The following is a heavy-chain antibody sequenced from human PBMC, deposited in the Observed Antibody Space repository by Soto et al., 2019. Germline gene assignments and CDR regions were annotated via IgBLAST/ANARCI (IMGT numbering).Heavy chain of an antibody. CDR1: GYTFTSYG. D-gene: IGHD2-2*01. V-gene: IGHV1-18*01. CDR3: ARDYLVLVPAADDSSGYYYGMDV. J-gene: IGHJ6*02. CDR2: ISAYNGNT. Sequence: ASVKVSCKASGYTFTSYGISWVRQAPGQGLEWMGWISAYNGNTNYAQKLQGRVTMTTDTSTSTAYMELRSLRSDDTAVYYCARDYLVLVPAADDSSGYYYGMDVWGQGTTVTVSS.